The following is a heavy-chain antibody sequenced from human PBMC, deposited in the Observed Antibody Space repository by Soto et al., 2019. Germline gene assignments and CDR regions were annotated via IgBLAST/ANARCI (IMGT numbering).Heavy chain of an antibody. Sequence: GGSLRLSCAASGFIFSNYGIHWVRQAPGKGLEWVALIWYDGSNKYYADSVKGRFIVSRDNTNNTVYLQLNRLTADDTALYYCVKEVETVRLVAFALWGQGTQVTGSS. CDR2: IWYDGSNK. D-gene: IGHD5-18*01. CDR1: GFIFSNYG. CDR3: VKEVETVRLVAFAL. V-gene: IGHV3-33*03. J-gene: IGHJ4*02.